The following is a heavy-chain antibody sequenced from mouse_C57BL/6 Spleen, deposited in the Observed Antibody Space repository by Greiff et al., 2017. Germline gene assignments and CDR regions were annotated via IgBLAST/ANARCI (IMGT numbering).Heavy chain of an antibody. Sequence: QVQLQQSGAELVKPGASVKISCKASGYAFSSYWMNWVKQRPGKGLEWIGQIYPGDGDTNYNGKFKGKATLTADKSSSTAYMQLSSLTSEDSAVYFCARGGTYYGSSYRYWGQGTTLTVSA. J-gene: IGHJ2*01. CDR3: ARGGTYYGSSYRY. CDR2: IYPGDGDT. D-gene: IGHD1-1*01. CDR1: GYAFSSYW. V-gene: IGHV1-80*01.